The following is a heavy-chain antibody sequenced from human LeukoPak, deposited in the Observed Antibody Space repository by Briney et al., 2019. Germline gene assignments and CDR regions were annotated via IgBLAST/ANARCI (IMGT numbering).Heavy chain of an antibody. CDR1: GFTFSDYY. V-gene: IGHV3-30*02. CDR2: IRYDGSNK. J-gene: IGHJ5*02. Sequence: PGGSLRLSCAASGFTFSDYYMSWIRQAPGKGLEWVAFIRYDGSNKYYADSVKGRFTISRDNSKNTLYLQMNSLRAEDTAVYYCAKLPWFDPWGQGTLVTVSS. CDR3: AKLPWFDP.